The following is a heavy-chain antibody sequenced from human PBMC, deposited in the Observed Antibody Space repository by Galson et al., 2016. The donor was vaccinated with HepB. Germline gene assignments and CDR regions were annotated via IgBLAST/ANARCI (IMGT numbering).Heavy chain of an antibody. CDR1: GFTFTKYN. CDR2: IWYDGSYK. J-gene: IGHJ4*02. D-gene: IGHD1-26*01. V-gene: IGHV3-33*01. CDR3: ARLVEADSWSDKQYSDH. Sequence: SLRLSCATSGFTFTKYNLQWVRQAPGKGLEWVALIWYDGSYKYYADSVKGRFTISRDNSKNALYLQMNSLRAEDTAFYHCARLVEADSWSDKQYSDHWGQGTLVAVYS.